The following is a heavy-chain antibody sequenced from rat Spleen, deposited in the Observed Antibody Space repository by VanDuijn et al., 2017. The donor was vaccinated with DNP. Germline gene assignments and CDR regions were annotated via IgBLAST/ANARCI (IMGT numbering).Heavy chain of an antibody. CDR2: INKDSNII. CDR3: VRWNSGHFDY. Sequence: EVQLVESGGGLVQPGRSLKLSCAASGFNFNEYWMGWVRQAPGKGLEWIGEINKDSNIIKYSPSLKDKFTISRDNAQNTLFLQMNSLRSEDMATYYCVRWNSGHFDYWGQGVMVTVSS. V-gene: IGHV4-2*01. D-gene: IGHD4-3*01. J-gene: IGHJ2*01. CDR1: GFNFNEYW.